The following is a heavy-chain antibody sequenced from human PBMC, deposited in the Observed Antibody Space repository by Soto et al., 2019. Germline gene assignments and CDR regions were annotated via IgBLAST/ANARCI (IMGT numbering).Heavy chain of an antibody. CDR1: GYTFTSYD. CDR2: MNTNTGNT. CDR3: ARGYCSSSSCSTSPDSYYMDV. Sequence: ASVKVSCKASGYTFTSYDVTWVRQATGQGPEWMGWMNTNTGNTGYAQKFQGRVTMTRDTSLSTAYMELSSLRSEDTAVYYCARGYCSSSSCSTSPDSYYMDVWGKGTTVTVSS. V-gene: IGHV1-8*01. D-gene: IGHD2-2*02. J-gene: IGHJ6*03.